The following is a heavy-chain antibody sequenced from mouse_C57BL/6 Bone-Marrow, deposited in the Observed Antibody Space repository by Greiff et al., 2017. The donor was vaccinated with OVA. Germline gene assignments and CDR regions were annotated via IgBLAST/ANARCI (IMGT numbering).Heavy chain of an antibody. CDR1: GYAFSSYW. D-gene: IGHD1-1*01. Sequence: QVQLQQSGAELVKPGASVKISCKASGYAFSSYWMNWVKQRPGKGLEWIGQIYPGDGDTNYNGKFKGKATLTADKSSSTAYMQLSSLTSEDSAVYFCAREEELLRYCFDYWGQGTTLTVSS. V-gene: IGHV1-80*01. J-gene: IGHJ2*01. CDR2: IYPGDGDT. CDR3: AREEELLRYCFDY.